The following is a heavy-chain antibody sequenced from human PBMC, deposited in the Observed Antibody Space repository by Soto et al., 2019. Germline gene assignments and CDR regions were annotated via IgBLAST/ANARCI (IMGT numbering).Heavy chain of an antibody. CDR1: GFFISSGNH. CDR2: IFHGGNT. D-gene: IGHD2-15*01. V-gene: IGHV4-38-2*01. CDR3: ARARWYDAFDV. Sequence: SETLSLTCAVSGFFISSGNHWGWIRKPPGKGLEWIGSIFHGGNTYYNPSLKSRVTISVDMSKNQFSLKLNSVTAADTAVYYCARARWYDAFDVWGQGTVVTVSS. J-gene: IGHJ3*01.